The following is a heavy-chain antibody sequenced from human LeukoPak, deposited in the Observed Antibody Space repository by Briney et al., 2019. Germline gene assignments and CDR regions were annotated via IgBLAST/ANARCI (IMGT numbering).Heavy chain of an antibody. D-gene: IGHD3-10*01. CDR1: GGSISSGSYY. J-gene: IGHJ5*02. V-gene: IGHV4-61*02. CDR3: ARDPTYYYGSGSYFT. Sequence: SETLSLTCTVSGGSISSGSYYWSWIRQPAGKGLEWIGRIYTSGSTNYNPSLKSRVTISVDTSNNQFSLKLSSVTAADTAVYYCARDPTYYYGSGSYFTWGQGTLVTVSS. CDR2: IYTSGST.